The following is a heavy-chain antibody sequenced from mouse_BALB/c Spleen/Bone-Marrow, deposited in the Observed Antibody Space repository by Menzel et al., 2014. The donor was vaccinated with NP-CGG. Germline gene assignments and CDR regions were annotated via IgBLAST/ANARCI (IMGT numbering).Heavy chain of an antibody. CDR1: CYTFXRDW. Sequence: QPQQSGAEVVEPGAPGKLSCKASCYTFXRDWVHWVRERPGRGPEWDGKIDPSDSETHYNHEFKDKATLTVDKSSSTAYIQLSSLTSEDSAVYFCARSGGNYVAWFVYWGQGTLVTVSP. D-gene: IGHD2-1*01. CDR3: ARSGGNYVAWFVY. CDR2: IDPSDSET. V-gene: IGHV1-69*02. J-gene: IGHJ3*01.